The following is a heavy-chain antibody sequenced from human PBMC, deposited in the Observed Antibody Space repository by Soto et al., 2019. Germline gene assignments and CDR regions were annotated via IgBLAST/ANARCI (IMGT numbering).Heavy chain of an antibody. CDR1: GGSISSSSYY. Sequence: KTSETLSLTCTVSGGSISSSSYYWGWIRQPPGKGLEWIGSIYYSGSTYYNPSLKSRVTISVDTSKNQFSLKLSSVTAADTAVYYCARTTITMIVVVITVFDYWGQGTLVTVSS. V-gene: IGHV4-39*01. D-gene: IGHD3-22*01. CDR3: ARTTITMIVVVITVFDY. CDR2: IYYSGST. J-gene: IGHJ4*02.